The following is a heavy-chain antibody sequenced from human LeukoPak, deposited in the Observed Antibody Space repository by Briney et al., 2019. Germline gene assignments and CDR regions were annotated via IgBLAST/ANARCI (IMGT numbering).Heavy chain of an antibody. CDR2: ISAYNGNT. Sequence: GASVKVSCTASGYTFTSYGISWVRQAPGHGLEWMGWISAYNGNTNYAQKPQGRVTMTTDTSTSTGYMELRGLRSDDTAGYYCAREWGAVADTFDYWGQGTLVTVSS. CDR1: GYTFTSYG. J-gene: IGHJ4*02. D-gene: IGHD6-19*01. CDR3: AREWGAVADTFDY. V-gene: IGHV1-18*01.